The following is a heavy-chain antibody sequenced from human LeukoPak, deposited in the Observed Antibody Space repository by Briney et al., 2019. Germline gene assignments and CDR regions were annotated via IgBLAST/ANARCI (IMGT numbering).Heavy chain of an antibody. CDR2: IYHSGST. CDR3: ARILRESEALD. J-gene: IGHJ4*02. Sequence: SKTLSLTCTVSGYSISSGYYWGWIRQPPGKGLEWIGSIYHSGSTYYNPSLKSRVTISVDTSKNQFSLKLSSVTAADTAVYYCARILRESEALDWGQGTLVTVSS. V-gene: IGHV4-38-2*02. D-gene: IGHD3-3*01. CDR1: GYSISSGYY.